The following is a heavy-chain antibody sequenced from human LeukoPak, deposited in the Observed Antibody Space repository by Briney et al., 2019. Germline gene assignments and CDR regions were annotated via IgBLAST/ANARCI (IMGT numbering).Heavy chain of an antibody. D-gene: IGHD6-19*01. V-gene: IGHV4-39*01. CDR1: GGSISSSSYY. J-gene: IGHJ3*02. CDR2: IYYSGST. Sequence: SETLSLTCTVSGGSISSSSYYWGWIRQPPGKGLEWIGSIYYSGSTYYNPSLKSRVTISVDTSKNQFSLKLSSVTAADTAVYYCARHSAAIAVAGTRAFDIWGQGTMVTVSS. CDR3: ARHSAAIAVAGTRAFDI.